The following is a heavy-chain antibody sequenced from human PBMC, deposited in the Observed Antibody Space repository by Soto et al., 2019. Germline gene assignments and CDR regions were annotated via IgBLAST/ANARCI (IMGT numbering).Heavy chain of an antibody. J-gene: IGHJ6*02. CDR1: GYTFTSYA. CDR3: ASSRGIDYYYYYGMDV. Sequence: GASVRVSCKASGYTFTSYAMHWVRQAPGQRLEWMGWINAGNGNTKYSQKFQGRVTITRDTSASTAYMELSSLRSEDTAVYYCASSRGIDYYYYYGMDVWGQGTTVTVSS. V-gene: IGHV1-3*01. D-gene: IGHD3-10*01. CDR2: INAGNGNT.